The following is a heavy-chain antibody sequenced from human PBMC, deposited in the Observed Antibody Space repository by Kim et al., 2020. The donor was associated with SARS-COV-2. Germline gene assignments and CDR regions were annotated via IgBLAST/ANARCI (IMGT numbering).Heavy chain of an antibody. CDR2: ISYDGSNK. J-gene: IGHJ4*02. D-gene: IGHD1-26*01. Sequence: GGSLRLSCAASGFTFSSYGMHWVRQAPGKGLEWVAVISYDGSNKYYADSVKGRFTISRDNSKNTLYLQMNSLRAEDTAVYYCAKGGPFSSGSYYPLHWGQGTLVTVSS. V-gene: IGHV3-30*18. CDR3: AKGGPFSSGSYYPLH. CDR1: GFTFSSYG.